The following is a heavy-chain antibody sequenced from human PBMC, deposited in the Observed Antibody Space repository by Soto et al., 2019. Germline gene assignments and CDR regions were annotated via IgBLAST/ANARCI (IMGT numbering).Heavy chain of an antibody. CDR2: ISSSSSYI. CDR1: GFTFSSYS. Sequence: EVQLVESGGGLVKPGGSLRLSCAASGFTFSSYSMNWVRQAPGKGLEWVSSISSSSSYIYYADSVKGRFTISRDNAKNSLYLQMNSLRAEDTAVYYCARACTSCLPHDAFDIWGQGTMVTVSS. V-gene: IGHV3-21*01. J-gene: IGHJ3*02. CDR3: ARACTSCLPHDAFDI. D-gene: IGHD2-2*01.